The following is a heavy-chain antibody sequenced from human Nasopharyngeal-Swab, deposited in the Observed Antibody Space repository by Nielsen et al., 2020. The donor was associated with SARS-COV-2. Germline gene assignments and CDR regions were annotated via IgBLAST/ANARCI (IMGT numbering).Heavy chain of an antibody. CDR1: GFIFSNYA. CDR3: AKEECTGISCIRGFDY. D-gene: IGHD2-2*01. V-gene: IGHV3-30*02. CDR2: LRYDGSNK. Sequence: GGSLRLSCAASGFIFSNYAMQWVRQAPGKGLEWVAFLRYDGSNKRYADSVKGRFTISRDNSKNALYLEMNSLRAEDTAVYYCAKEECTGISCIRGFDYWSQGTLVTVSS. J-gene: IGHJ4*02.